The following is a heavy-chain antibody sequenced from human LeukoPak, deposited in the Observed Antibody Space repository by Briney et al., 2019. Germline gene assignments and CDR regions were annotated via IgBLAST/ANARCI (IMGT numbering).Heavy chain of an antibody. J-gene: IGHJ4*02. CDR1: GGTFSSYA. Sequence: ASVKVSCKASGGTFSSYAISWVRQAPGQGLEWMGRIIPIFGTANYAQKFQGGVTITTDESTSTAYMELSSLRSEDTAVYYCARGRRITIFGVVIPTVDFDYWGQGTLVTVSS. CDR3: ARGRRITIFGVVIPTVDFDY. D-gene: IGHD3-3*01. CDR2: IIPIFGTA. V-gene: IGHV1-69*05.